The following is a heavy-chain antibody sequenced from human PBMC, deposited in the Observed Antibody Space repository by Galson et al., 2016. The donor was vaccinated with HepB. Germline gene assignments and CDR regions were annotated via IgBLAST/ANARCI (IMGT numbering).Heavy chain of an antibody. CDR1: GYTFTSYA. CDR3: ARGKGTIAVAGNRYDMDV. V-gene: IGHV1-69*13. D-gene: IGHD6-19*01. J-gene: IGHJ6*02. CDR2: IIPIFPTT. Sequence: SVKVSCKASGYTFTSYAMHWVRQAPGQRLEWMGGIIPIFPTTNYAQKFQGRVTITADESTSTAYMELSSLRSEDTAVYYCARGKGTIAVAGNRYDMDVWGQGTTVTVSS.